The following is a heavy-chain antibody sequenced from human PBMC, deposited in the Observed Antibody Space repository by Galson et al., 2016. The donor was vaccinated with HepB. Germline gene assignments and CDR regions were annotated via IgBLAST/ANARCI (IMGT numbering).Heavy chain of an antibody. CDR1: GFRFDNYG. D-gene: IGHD1-26*01. CDR2: MSHDGSKK. CDR3: AKVLTGSTGLGVVDY. Sequence: SLRLSCAASGFRFDNYGMNWVRQTPGEGLEWVAVMSHDGSKKYYADSVKGRLTISRDNSKNTLYLQMDSLRPEDTAVYYCAKVLTGSTGLGVVDYWGQGTLVTVSS. V-gene: IGHV3-30*18. J-gene: IGHJ4*02.